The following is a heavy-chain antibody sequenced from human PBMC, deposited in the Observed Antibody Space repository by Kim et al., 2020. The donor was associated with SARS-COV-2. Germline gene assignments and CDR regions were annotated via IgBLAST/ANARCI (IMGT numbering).Heavy chain of an antibody. CDR1: GFTFSASW. J-gene: IGHJ4*02. CDR2: IKQDGSEN. Sequence: GGSLRLSCVASGFTFSASWMNWVRQVPGKGLEWVATIKQDGSENYYVGSVKGRFTISRDNAKNSLYLQMNSLRVEDSAVYYCARLQASAWSPFDFSGQGTLVAVSS. D-gene: IGHD6-19*01. CDR3: ARLQASAWSPFDF. V-gene: IGHV3-7*03.